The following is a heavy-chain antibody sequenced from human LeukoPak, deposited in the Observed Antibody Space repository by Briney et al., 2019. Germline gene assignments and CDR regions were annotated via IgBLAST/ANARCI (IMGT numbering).Heavy chain of an antibody. CDR1: GYTFTSYG. V-gene: IGHV1-18*01. CDR2: ISAYNGNT. J-gene: IGHJ6*02. CDR3: ASGRGITIFGVVTKDYYYGMDV. Sequence: ASVKVSCKASGYTFTSYGISWVRQAPGQGLEWMGWISAYNGNTNHAQKLQGRVTMTTDTSTSTAYMELRSLRSDDTAVYYCASGRGITIFGVVTKDYYYGMDVWGQGTTVTVSS. D-gene: IGHD3-3*01.